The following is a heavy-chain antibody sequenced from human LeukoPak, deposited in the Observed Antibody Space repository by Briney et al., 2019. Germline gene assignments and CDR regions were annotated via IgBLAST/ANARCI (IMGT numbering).Heavy chain of an antibody. CDR2: ITSSSSHI. CDR3: ARGIAADEEHD. D-gene: IGHD1/OR15-1a*01. J-gene: IGHJ4*02. Sequence: GGSLRLSCAASGFTFRTYAVDWVRQAPGKGLEWVSTITSSSSHIYYADSVKGRFTISRDNAENSLYLQMNSLRVEDTAVYYCARGIAADEEHDWGQGTLVTVSS. CDR1: GFTFRTYA. V-gene: IGHV3-21*01.